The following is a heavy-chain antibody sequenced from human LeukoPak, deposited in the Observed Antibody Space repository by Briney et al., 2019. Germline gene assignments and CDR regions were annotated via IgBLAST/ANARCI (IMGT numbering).Heavy chain of an antibody. J-gene: IGHJ4*02. CDR3: ARQVHDHDVLDY. D-gene: IGHD3-16*01. Sequence: PSETLSLTCTVSGGSISSSSYYWGWIRQPPGKGLEWIGSIYYSGSTYYNPSLKSRVTISVDTSKNQFSLKLSSVTAADTAVYYCARQVHDHDVLDYWGQGTLVTVSS. CDR2: IYYSGST. CDR1: GGSISSSSYY. V-gene: IGHV4-39*01.